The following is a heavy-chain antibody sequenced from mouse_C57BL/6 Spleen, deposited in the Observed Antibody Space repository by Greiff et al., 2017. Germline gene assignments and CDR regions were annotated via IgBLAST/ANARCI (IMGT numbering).Heavy chain of an antibody. D-gene: IGHD1-1*01. V-gene: IGHV1-69*01. CDR2: IDPSDSYT. Sequence: QVQLQQPGAELVMPGASVKLSCKASGYTFTSYWMHWVKQRPGKGLEWIGEIDPSDSYTNYNQKFKGKSTLTVDKSSSTAYMQLSSLTSEDSAVDYCSIPITTVVATNYYAMDYWGQGTSVTVSS. J-gene: IGHJ4*01. CDR3: SIPITTVVATNYYAMDY. CDR1: GYTFTSYW.